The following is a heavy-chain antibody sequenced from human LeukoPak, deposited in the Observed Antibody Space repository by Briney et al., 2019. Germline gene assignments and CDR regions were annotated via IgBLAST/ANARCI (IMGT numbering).Heavy chain of an antibody. Sequence: GGSLRLSCAASGFTFSSYGMFWVRQAPGKGLEWVAFIWPDGSNKLYGDSVKGRFTISRDNSKNTVYLQMNSLRAEDTAVYYCARDYCRTTSCLESWGQGTLVTVSS. CDR1: GFTFSSYG. V-gene: IGHV3-33*08. CDR3: ARDYCRTTSCLES. J-gene: IGHJ4*02. CDR2: IWPDGSNK. D-gene: IGHD2-2*01.